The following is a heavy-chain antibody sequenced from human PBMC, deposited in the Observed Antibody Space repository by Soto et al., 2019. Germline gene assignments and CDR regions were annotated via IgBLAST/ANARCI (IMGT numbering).Heavy chain of an antibody. Sequence: EVQLLESGGGLVQPGGSLRLSCGVSGFTFNDFEMNWVRQAPGKGLEWLAYIDGSGNTKKYADSVRGRFTISRDNPTTSPFLHMCSLSAADTATYSCARGFGRSKYWGERTMVSVSP. CDR2: IDGSGNTK. CDR1: GFTFNDFE. CDR3: ARGFGRSKY. V-gene: IGHV3-48*03. D-gene: IGHD3-10*01. J-gene: IGHJ4*02.